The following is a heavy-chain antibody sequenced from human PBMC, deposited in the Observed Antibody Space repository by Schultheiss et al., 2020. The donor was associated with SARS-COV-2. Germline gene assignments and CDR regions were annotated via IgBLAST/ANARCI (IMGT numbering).Heavy chain of an antibody. CDR3: ARLKGSSWYGGYYMDV. V-gene: IGHV4-59*12. J-gene: IGHJ6*03. CDR1: GGSISSYY. D-gene: IGHD6-13*01. Sequence: SQTLSLTCTVSGGSISSYYWSWIRQPPGKGLEWIGYIYYSGSTNYNPSLKSRVTMSVDTSKNQFSLKLSSVTAADTAVYYCARLKGSSWYGGYYMDVWGKGTTVTVSS. CDR2: IYYSGST.